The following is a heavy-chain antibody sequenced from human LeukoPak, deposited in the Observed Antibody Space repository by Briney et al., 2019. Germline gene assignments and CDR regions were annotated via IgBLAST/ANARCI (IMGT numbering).Heavy chain of an antibody. Sequence: ASVRVSCKASGYTXTDYYIHWVRQAPGQGLEWMGWVNPNGGGTKYAQKFQGRVTMTRDTSISTAYMDLSRLRFDDTAVYYCARGGPDHGFDYWGQGTLVTVSS. J-gene: IGHJ4*02. CDR2: VNPNGGGT. CDR1: GYTXTDYY. CDR3: ARGGPDHGFDY. V-gene: IGHV1-2*02. D-gene: IGHD1-14*01.